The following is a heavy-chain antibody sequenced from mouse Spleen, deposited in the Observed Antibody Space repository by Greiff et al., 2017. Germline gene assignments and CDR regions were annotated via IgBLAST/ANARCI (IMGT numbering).Heavy chain of an antibody. Sequence: EVQRVESGGGLVKPGGSLKLSCAASGFTFSSYAMSWVRQTPEKRLEWVATISSGGSYTYYPDSVKGRFTISRDNAKNTLYLQMSSLRSEDTAMYYCARGRYLDYWGQGTTLTVSS. V-gene: IGHV5-9-3*01. CDR1: GFTFSSYA. CDR2: ISSGGSYT. J-gene: IGHJ2*01. CDR3: ARGRYLDY.